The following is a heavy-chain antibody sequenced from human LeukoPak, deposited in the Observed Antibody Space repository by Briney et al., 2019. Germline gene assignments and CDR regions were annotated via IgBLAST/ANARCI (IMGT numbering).Heavy chain of an antibody. D-gene: IGHD3-22*01. J-gene: IGHJ6*02. CDR2: INPNSGGT. CDR3: ARDNYYDKPHGMDV. V-gene: IGHV1-2*02. Sequence: ASVKVSCKASEYTFTGYYMHWVRQAPGQGLEWMGWINPNSGGTHYAPKFQGRVTMTRDTSISTAYMELSRLRSDDTAVYYCARDNYYDKPHGMDVWGQGTTVTVSS. CDR1: EYTFTGYY.